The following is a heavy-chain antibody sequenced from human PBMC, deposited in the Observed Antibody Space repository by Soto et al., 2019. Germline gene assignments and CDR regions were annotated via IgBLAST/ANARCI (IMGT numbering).Heavy chain of an antibody. V-gene: IGHV2-5*02. CDR1: GFSLSTSGVG. Sequence: QITLKESGPTLVKPTQTLTLTCTFSGFSLSTSGVGVGWIRQPPGKALEWLALIYWDDDKWYSPSLKSRLTITKDTSKIQGVLTLTNMDPVETATYYCAHRSYYYGSGSYYEDAFDIWGQGTMVTVSS. J-gene: IGHJ3*02. CDR3: AHRSYYYGSGSYYEDAFDI. D-gene: IGHD3-10*01. CDR2: IYWDDDK.